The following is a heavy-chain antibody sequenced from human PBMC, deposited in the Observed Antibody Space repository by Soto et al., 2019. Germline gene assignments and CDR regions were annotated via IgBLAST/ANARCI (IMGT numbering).Heavy chain of an antibody. V-gene: IGHV3-23*01. J-gene: IGHJ6*02. Sequence: GGSLRLSFAASGFTFSSYAMSWVRQAPGKGLEGVSSISGSGGSTYYAYSVKVRFTISIDNSKNTLYLQMNSLRAEDTAVYYCAGPGYYSYYGMDXWGQVTTLTIS. CDR2: ISGSGGST. CDR1: GFTFSSYA. CDR3: AGPGYYSYYGMDX.